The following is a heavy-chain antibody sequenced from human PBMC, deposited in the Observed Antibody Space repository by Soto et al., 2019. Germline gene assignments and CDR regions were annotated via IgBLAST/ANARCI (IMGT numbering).Heavy chain of an antibody. D-gene: IGHD2-2*01. Sequence: EVQLVESGGGVVQPGRSLRLSCTASGFTFDDYAMNWVRQAPGKGLEWVSSISWNSGNIVYADSVRGRFTISKDKAKGSLHLQMNSLRAEDTALYYCTKGASTSCFSAFDLWGQGTMVTVSS. J-gene: IGHJ3*01. CDR1: GFTFDDYA. V-gene: IGHV3-9*01. CDR2: ISWNSGNI. CDR3: TKGASTSCFSAFDL.